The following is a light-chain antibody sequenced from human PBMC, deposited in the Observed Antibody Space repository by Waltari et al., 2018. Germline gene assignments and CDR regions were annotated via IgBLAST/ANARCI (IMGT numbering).Light chain of an antibody. CDR2: DVR. CDR1: SSDVGGYNY. Sequence: QPALTQPASVSGSPAPSITISCTGTSSDVGGYNYFSWYQQHPAKAPNLMNYDVRDRSSGVSKRFSVSKARNTASLTISVLQAEDEADYYCSSYTSRSVVVFGGGTKLTVL. V-gene: IGLV2-14*03. CDR3: SSYTSRSVVV. J-gene: IGLJ2*01.